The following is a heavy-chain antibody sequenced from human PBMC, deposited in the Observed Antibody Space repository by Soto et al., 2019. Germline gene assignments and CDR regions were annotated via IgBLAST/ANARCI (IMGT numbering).Heavy chain of an antibody. CDR2: IYQNGNT. Sequence: SETLSLTCSCSGGSSGSGESSWSWIRQPPGKGLEWIGYIYQNGNTYYSPSLMSRVTISVDRSKSQFSLRLNSVTAADTAVYYCARGVWGNSAYFDFWGQGTLVTVSS. D-gene: IGHD3-16*01. V-gene: IGHV4-30-2*01. CDR3: ARGVWGNSAYFDF. CDR1: GGSSGSGESS. J-gene: IGHJ4*01.